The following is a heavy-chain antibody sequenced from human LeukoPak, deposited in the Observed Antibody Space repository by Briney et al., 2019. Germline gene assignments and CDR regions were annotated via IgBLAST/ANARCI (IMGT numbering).Heavy chain of an antibody. D-gene: IGHD3-10*01. Sequence: GGSLRLSCAASGFTFSTYAMGWVRQAPGKGLEWVSAISGSGDSTYYADSVKGRFTISRDNSKNTLYLQMNSLRAEDTAVYYCAKRYYGSGNYDPLFDYWGQGTLVTVSS. CDR2: ISGSGDST. CDR1: GFTFSTYA. J-gene: IGHJ4*02. CDR3: AKRYYGSGNYDPLFDY. V-gene: IGHV3-23*01.